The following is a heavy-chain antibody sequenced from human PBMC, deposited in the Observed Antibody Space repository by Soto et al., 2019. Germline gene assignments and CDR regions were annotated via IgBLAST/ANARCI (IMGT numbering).Heavy chain of an antibody. CDR2: TYYRSKWYN. CDR1: GDSVSSNSAA. V-gene: IGHV6-1*01. CDR3: AREASSSWYVLRGWFDP. J-gene: IGHJ5*02. Sequence: SQTLSLTCAISGDSVSSNSAAWNWIRQSPSRGLEWLGTTYYRSKWYNDYAVSVKSRITINPDTSKNQFSLQLNSVTPEDTAVYYCAREASSSWYVLRGWFDPWGQGTLVTVSS. D-gene: IGHD6-13*01.